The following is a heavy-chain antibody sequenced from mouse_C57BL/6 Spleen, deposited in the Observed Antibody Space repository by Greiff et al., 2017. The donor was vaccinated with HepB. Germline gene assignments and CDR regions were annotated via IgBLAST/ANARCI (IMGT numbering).Heavy chain of an antibody. J-gene: IGHJ2*01. CDR2: INPNNGGT. CDR3: ASWGSSYHY. CDR1: GYTFTDYY. D-gene: IGHD1-1*01. V-gene: IGHV1-26*01. Sequence: EVKLQQSGPELVKPGASVKISCKASGYTFTDYYMNWVKQSHGKSLEWIGDINPNNGGTSYNQKFKGKSTLTVDKSSSTAYMELRSLTSEDSAVYYCASWGSSYHYWGQGTTLTVSS.